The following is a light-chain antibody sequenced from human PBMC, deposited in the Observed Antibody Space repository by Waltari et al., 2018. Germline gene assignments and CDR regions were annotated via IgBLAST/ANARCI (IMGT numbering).Light chain of an antibody. CDR2: EVS. CDR3: LQSLQFLT. Sequence: DIVMTQTPLSLSITPGQPVSISCKSSQSLVHNNGRTYLNWYLQRPGQPPQLLIYEVSNRFSGVPDRFSGSGSGTDFTLRISRVEAEDVGVFYCLQSLQFLTFGGGTKVETK. CDR1: QSLVHNNGRTY. J-gene: IGKJ4*01. V-gene: IGKV2D-29*01.